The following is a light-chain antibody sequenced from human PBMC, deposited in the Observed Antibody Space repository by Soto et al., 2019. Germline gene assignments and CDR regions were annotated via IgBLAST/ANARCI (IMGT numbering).Light chain of an antibody. CDR2: EVS. Sequence: QSVLTQPPSASGSPGQSVTISCTGTSSDIGVYNYVSWYQQHPGKAPKLMIYEVSERPSGVPDRFSGSESGNTASLTVSGLQTADEADYYCSSYAGSNNLYVFGTGTKLTVL. CDR3: SSYAGSNNLYV. J-gene: IGLJ1*01. V-gene: IGLV2-8*01. CDR1: SSDIGVYNY.